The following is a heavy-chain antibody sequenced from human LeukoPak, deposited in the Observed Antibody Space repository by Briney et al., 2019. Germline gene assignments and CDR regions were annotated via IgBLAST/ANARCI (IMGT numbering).Heavy chain of an antibody. V-gene: IGHV3-30*02. Sequence: GGSLRLSCAASGFTFSSYGMHWVRQAPGKGLEWVAFIRYDGSNKYYADSVKGRFTVSRDNSKNTLYLQMNSLRAEDTAVYYCAKEAWYYGSGSYYDYWGQGTLVTVSS. CDR3: AKEAWYYGSGSYYDY. CDR2: IRYDGSNK. D-gene: IGHD3-10*01. CDR1: GFTFSSYG. J-gene: IGHJ4*02.